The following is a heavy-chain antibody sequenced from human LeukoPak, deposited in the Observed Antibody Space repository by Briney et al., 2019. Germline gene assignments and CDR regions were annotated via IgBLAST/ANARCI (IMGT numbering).Heavy chain of an antibody. CDR1: GCTFTGYY. D-gene: IGHD2-15*01. CDR2: INPNSGGT. CDR3: ARAPPHLYAPRDGVVVAALHFDY. Sequence: GASVKVSCKASGCTFTGYYMHWVRQAPGQGLEWMGWINPNSGGTNYAQKFQGRVTMTRDTSISTAYMELSRLRSDDTAVYYCARAPPHLYAPRDGVVVAALHFDYWGQGTLVTVSS. V-gene: IGHV1-2*02. J-gene: IGHJ4*02.